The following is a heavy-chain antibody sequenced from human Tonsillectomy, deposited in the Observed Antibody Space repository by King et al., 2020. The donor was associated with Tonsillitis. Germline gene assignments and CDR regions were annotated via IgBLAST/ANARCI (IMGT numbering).Heavy chain of an antibody. Sequence: VQLVESGVGLVQPGGSLRLSCAASGFTFSNYWMSWVRPALGKGLEGVANIKQDGSQKYYVDAVKGRCTNSRDNAKNSLYLQMNSLRAEDTAVYYCARDSPPRDWGQGTLVTVSS. J-gene: IGHJ4*02. CDR1: GFTFSNYW. CDR3: ARDSPPRD. V-gene: IGHV3-7*04. CDR2: IKQDGSQK.